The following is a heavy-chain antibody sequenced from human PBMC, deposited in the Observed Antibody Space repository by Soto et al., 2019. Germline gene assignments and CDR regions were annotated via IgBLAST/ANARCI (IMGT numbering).Heavy chain of an antibody. CDR3: ARHGELLRYFDWLLVGDYYYGMDV. D-gene: IGHD3-9*01. J-gene: IGHJ6*02. Sequence: EVQLVQSGAEVKKPGESLKISCKGSGYSFTSYWIGWVRQMPGKGLEWMGIIYPGDSDTRYSPSFQGQVTISADKSISTAYLQWSSLKASDTAMYYCARHGELLRYFDWLLVGDYYYGMDVWGQGTTVTVSS. V-gene: IGHV5-51*01. CDR2: IYPGDSDT. CDR1: GYSFTSYW.